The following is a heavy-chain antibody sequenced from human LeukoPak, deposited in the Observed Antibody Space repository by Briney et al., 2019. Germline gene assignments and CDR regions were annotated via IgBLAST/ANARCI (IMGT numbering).Heavy chain of an antibody. CDR3: ARGTLGYCSSTSCYQIDY. CDR1: GGSFSGYY. CDR2: INHSGST. V-gene: IGHV4-34*01. D-gene: IGHD2-2*01. J-gene: IGHJ4*02. Sequence: PSETLSLTCAVYGGSFSGYYWSWIRQPPGKGLEWIGEINHSGSTNYNPSLKSRVTISVDTSKNQLSLKLSSVTAADTAVYYCARGTLGYCSSTSCYQIDYWGQGTLVTVSS.